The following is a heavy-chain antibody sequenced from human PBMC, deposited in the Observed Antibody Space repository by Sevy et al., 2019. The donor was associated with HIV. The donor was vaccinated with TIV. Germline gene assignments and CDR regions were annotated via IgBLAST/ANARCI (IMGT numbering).Heavy chain of an antibody. D-gene: IGHD3-22*01. CDR2: IYTSGST. CDR3: ARDRLDSSGYNWFDP. Sequence: SETLSLTCTVSGGSISSYYWSWIRQPAGKGLEWIGRIYTSGSTNYNPSLKSRVTMSVDTSKNQFSLKLGSVTAADTAVYYCARDRLDSSGYNWFDPWGQGTLVTVSS. J-gene: IGHJ5*02. V-gene: IGHV4-4*07. CDR1: GGSISSYY.